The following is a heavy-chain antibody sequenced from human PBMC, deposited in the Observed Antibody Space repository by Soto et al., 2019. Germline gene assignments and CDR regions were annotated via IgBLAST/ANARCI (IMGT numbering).Heavy chain of an antibody. D-gene: IGHD3-9*01. Sequence: XSVKVSCKASGYTFTSYAMHWVRQAPGQRLEWMGWINAGNGNTKYSQKFQGRVTITRDTSASTAYMELSSLRSEDTAVYYCARVTGYYAPDYWGQGTLVTVSS. J-gene: IGHJ4*02. CDR1: GYTFTSYA. CDR2: INAGNGNT. V-gene: IGHV1-3*01. CDR3: ARVTGYYAPDY.